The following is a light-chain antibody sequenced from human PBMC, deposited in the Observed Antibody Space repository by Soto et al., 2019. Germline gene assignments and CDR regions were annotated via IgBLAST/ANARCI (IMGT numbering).Light chain of an antibody. Sequence: EIVMTQSPAILSVSPGERATLSCRASQSVSSNLAWYQQKPGQAPGLLIYGASTRATGIPARFSGSGSGTEFTLTISSLQSEDFAVYYCQQYNNWPPLTFGGGTKVEIK. J-gene: IGKJ4*01. CDR1: QSVSSN. V-gene: IGKV3-15*01. CDR2: GAS. CDR3: QQYNNWPPLT.